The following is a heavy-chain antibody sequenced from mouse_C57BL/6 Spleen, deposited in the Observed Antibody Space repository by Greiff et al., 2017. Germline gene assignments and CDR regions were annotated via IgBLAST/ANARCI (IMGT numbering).Heavy chain of an antibody. V-gene: IGHV7-1*01. J-gene: IGHJ1*03. D-gene: IGHD1-1*01. CDR3: ARDARYYGPYWYFDV. Sequence: EVKLMESGGGLVQSGRSLRLSCATSGFTFSDFYMEWVRQAPGKGLEWIAASRNKANDYTTEYSASVKGRFIVSRDTSQSILYLQMNALRAEDTAIYYCARDARYYGPYWYFDVWGTGTTVTVSS. CDR1: GFTFSDFY. CDR2: SRNKANDYTT.